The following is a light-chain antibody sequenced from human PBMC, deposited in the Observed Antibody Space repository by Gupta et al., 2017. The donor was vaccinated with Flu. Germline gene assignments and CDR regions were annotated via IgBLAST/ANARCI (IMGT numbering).Light chain of an antibody. J-gene: IGKJ1*01. CDR3: QEYNSYWA. Sequence: LSWYQQKPGKAPKLLIYKASTLESGVPSRFSGSGFGTEFTLTISRLQLDDFATYYCQEYNSYWAFGQGTKVEIK. V-gene: IGKV1-5*03. CDR2: KAS.